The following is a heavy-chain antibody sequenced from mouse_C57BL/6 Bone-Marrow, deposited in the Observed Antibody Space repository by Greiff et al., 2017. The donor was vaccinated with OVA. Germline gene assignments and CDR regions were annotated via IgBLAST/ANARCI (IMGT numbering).Heavy chain of an antibody. J-gene: IGHJ3*01. V-gene: IGHV1-62-2*01. CDR2: FYPGSGSI. CDR1: GYTFTEYT. D-gene: IGHD2-1*01. Sequence: VKLQESGAELVKPGASVKLSCKASGYTFTEYTIHWVKQRSGQGLEWIGWFYPGSGSIKYNEKFKDKATLTADKSSSTVYMELSRLTSEDSAVYFCARHEDQEGDGNYGFAYWGQGTLVTVSA. CDR3: ARHEDQEGDGNYGFAY.